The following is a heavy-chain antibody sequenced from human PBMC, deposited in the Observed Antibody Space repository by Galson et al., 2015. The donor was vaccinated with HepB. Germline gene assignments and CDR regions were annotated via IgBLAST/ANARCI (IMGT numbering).Heavy chain of an antibody. D-gene: IGHD6-19*01. Sequence: SLRLSCAAFGFTFSQLTMNWVRQAPGQGLEWVSAVGGSGINTHYADSVTGRFIVSRDNSKNTLYLQMNSLRVDDTAVYYCAKADRPSYYSLDVWGQGTTVTVSS. CDR1: GFTFSQLT. CDR2: VGGSGINT. V-gene: IGHV3-23*01. CDR3: AKADRPSYYSLDV. J-gene: IGHJ6*02.